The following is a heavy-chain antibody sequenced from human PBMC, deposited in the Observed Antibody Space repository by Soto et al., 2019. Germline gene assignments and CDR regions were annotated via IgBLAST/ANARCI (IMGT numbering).Heavy chain of an antibody. CDR2: IISGGSRV. V-gene: IGHV3-74*01. CDR1: GFTFSNDW. CDR3: ARERTSKGGMDV. J-gene: IGHJ6*02. Sequence: PGGSLRLSCAASGFTFSNDWMNWVRQGPGKGLEWVSRIISGGSRVSYADSVKGRFTIARDNAKNKLHLEMHSLTAEDTAVYYCARERTSKGGMDVWGQGTTVTVSS.